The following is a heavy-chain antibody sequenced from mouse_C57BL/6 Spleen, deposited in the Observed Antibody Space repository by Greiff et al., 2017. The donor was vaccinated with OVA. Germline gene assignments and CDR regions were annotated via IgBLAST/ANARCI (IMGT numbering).Heavy chain of an antibody. J-gene: IGHJ2*01. V-gene: IGHV1-59*01. CDR3: ANPNSYYFDY. CDR2: IDPSDSYT. CDR1: GYTFTSYW. Sequence: QVQLQQPGAELVRPGTSVKLSCKASGYTFTSYWMHWVKQRPGQGLEWIGVIDPSDSYTNYNQKFKGKATLTVDTSSNTAYMQLSSLTSEDSAFYYCANPNSYYFDYWGQGTTLTVSS.